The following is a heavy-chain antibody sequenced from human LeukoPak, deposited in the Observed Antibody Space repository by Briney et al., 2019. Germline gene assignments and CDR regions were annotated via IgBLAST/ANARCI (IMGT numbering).Heavy chain of an antibody. CDR3: ARQAYNSGWYADY. CDR2: IYTSGST. Sequence: PSETLFLTCIVSGDSISSHYWSWIRQPAGKGLEWIGRIYTSGSTNYNPSLRSRVTMSVDTSKNQFSLKLSSVTAADTAVYYCARQAYNSGWYADYWGQGTLVTVSS. J-gene: IGHJ4*02. D-gene: IGHD6-19*01. CDR1: GDSISSHY. V-gene: IGHV4-4*07.